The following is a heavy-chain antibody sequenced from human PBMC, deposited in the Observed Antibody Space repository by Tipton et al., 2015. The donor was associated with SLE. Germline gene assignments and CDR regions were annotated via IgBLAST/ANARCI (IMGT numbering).Heavy chain of an antibody. V-gene: IGHV1-46*01. Sequence: QVQLVQSGAEVKKPGASVKVSCKASGYTFTSYYMHWVRQAPGQRLEWMGIINPSGGSTNYAQKFQGRVTVTRDTSTSTLYMELSSLRAEDTAVYFCAGSRFLKWLCYIDYWGQGTQVTVSS. CDR2: INPSGGST. CDR1: GYTFTSYY. J-gene: IGHJ4*02. CDR3: AGSRFLKWLCYIDY. D-gene: IGHD3-3*01.